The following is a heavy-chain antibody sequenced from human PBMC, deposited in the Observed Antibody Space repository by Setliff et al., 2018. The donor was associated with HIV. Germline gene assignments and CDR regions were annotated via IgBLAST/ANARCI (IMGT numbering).Heavy chain of an antibody. V-gene: IGHV3-30*02. CDR3: AKDLRIEEGYCSRTSCYEGYYFDF. Sequence: GGSLRLSCAASGFIFSSYAMHWVRQAPGKGLEWVACVRYDESNKYYAESVKDRFTISRDNSKNMVYLQMNSLRAEDTAVYYCAKDLRIEEGYCSRTSCYEGYYFDFWGQGTLVTVSS. CDR2: VRYDESNK. J-gene: IGHJ4*02. D-gene: IGHD2-2*01. CDR1: GFIFSSYA.